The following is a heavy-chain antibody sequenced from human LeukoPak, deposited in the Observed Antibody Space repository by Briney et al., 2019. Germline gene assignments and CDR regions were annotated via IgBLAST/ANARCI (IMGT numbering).Heavy chain of an antibody. V-gene: IGHV3-23*01. CDR2: ISGSGGGT. D-gene: IGHD3-10*02. J-gene: IGHJ6*04. CDR3: AELGITMIGGV. CDR1: GFTFSSYA. Sequence: PGGSLRLSCAASGFTFSSYAMSWVRQAPGKGLEWVSAISGSGGGTYYADSVKGRFTISRDNAKNSLYLQMNSLRAEDTAVYYCAELGITMIGGVWGKGTTVTISS.